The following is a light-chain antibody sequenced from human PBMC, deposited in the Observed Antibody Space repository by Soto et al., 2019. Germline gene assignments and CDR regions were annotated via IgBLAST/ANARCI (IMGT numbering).Light chain of an antibody. CDR1: QSVSSN. V-gene: IGKV3-11*01. CDR2: DAS. J-gene: IGKJ4*01. Sequence: EIVLTQSPATLSLFPGERATLSCRASQSVSSNLAWYQQKPGQAPRLLIYDASTRATGIPARFSGSGSGTVFTLTISSREPADFAVYYCQQCLGVAFGGGNKVEIK. CDR3: QQCLGVA.